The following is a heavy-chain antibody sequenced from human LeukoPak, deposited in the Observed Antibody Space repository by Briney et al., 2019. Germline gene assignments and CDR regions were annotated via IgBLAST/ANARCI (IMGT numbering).Heavy chain of an antibody. CDR3: ARESYGGYLYYFDY. D-gene: IGHD5-12*01. CDR2: ISSSSDYI. Sequence: PGGSLRLSCAASGFTFRTYSMNWVRQAPGKGLEWVSSISSSSDYIYYADSVKGRFTISRDNAKNSLYLQMNSLRAEDTAVYYCARESYGGYLYYFDYWGQGTLVTVSS. CDR1: GFTFRTYS. J-gene: IGHJ4*02. V-gene: IGHV3-21*01.